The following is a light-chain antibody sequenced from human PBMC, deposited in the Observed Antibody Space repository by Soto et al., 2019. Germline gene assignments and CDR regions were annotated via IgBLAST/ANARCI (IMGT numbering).Light chain of an antibody. J-gene: IGLJ3*02. CDR2: DVS. CDR3: AVYTSSDML. V-gene: IGLV2-14*03. Sequence: QSALTQPDSVSGSPGQSITISCTGTNHDIGGYTYVSWYRHHPGKAPELLIYDVSNRPSGVSNRFSGSKSGSTASLTISRLQADDEAAYYCAVYTSSDMLFGGGTKLTVL. CDR1: NHDIGGYTY.